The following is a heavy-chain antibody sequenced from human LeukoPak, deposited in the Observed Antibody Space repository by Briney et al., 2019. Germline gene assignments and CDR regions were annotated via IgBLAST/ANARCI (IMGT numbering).Heavy chain of an antibody. J-gene: IGHJ3*02. CDR2: ISSSGSTL. CDR3: ARGRFGELSVATFDI. V-gene: IGHV3-48*03. CDR1: GFTFSIYE. D-gene: IGHD3-10*01. Sequence: GGSLRLSCAASGFTFSIYEMNWVRQAPGKGLEWVSYISSSGSTLYYADSVKGRFTISRDNSKNTLYLQMNSPRAEDTAVYYCARGRFGELSVATFDIWGQGTMVTVSS.